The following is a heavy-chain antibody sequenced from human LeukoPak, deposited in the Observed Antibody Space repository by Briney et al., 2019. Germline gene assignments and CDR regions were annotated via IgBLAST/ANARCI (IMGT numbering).Heavy chain of an antibody. Sequence: PSETLSLTCTVSGGSISSSSYYWGWIRQPPGKGLEWIGSIYYSGSTYYNPSLKSRVTISVDTSKNQFSLKLSSVTAADTAVYYCASASTTVTHDDAFDIWGQGTMVTVSS. CDR2: IYYSGST. V-gene: IGHV4-39*07. J-gene: IGHJ3*02. D-gene: IGHD4-17*01. CDR1: GGSISSSSYY. CDR3: ASASTTVTHDDAFDI.